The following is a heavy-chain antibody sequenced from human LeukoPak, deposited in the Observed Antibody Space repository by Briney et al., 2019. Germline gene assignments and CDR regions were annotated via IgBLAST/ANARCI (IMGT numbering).Heavy chain of an antibody. CDR3: ARERGVRRWATFDI. CDR2: INAGNGNT. D-gene: IGHD3-10*01. CDR1: GYTFTSYA. Sequence: GASVKVSCKASGYTFTSYAMHWVRQAPGQRLEWMGWINAGNGNTKYSQEFQGGVTITRDTSASTAYMELSSLRSEDMAVYYCARERGVRRWATFDIWGQGTMVTVSS. J-gene: IGHJ3*02. V-gene: IGHV1-3*03.